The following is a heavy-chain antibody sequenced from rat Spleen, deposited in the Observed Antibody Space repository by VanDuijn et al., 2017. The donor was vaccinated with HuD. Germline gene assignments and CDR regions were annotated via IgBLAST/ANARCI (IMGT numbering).Heavy chain of an antibody. CDR1: GFTFNNYW. Sequence: EVQLVESGGGLVQPGRSLKLSCVASGFTFNNYWMSWIRQAPGKGLEWVASISSGGGGTYYRDSVKGRFTISRDNAKSTLSLQMDSLRSEDTATYYCARRHYGYTDYFDYWGQGVMVTVSS. V-gene: IGHV5-31*01. D-gene: IGHD1-9*01. J-gene: IGHJ2*01. CDR3: ARRHYGYTDYFDY. CDR2: ISSGGGGT.